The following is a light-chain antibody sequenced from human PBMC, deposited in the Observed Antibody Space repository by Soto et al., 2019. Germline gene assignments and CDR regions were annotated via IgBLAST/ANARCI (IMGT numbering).Light chain of an antibody. J-gene: IGLJ1*01. V-gene: IGLV2-14*01. Sequence: QSALTQPASVSGSPGQSITISCTGTSSDIGTYKYVSWYQHPPGKAPKLMIYEVSNRPSGVSNRFSGSKSGNTASLTISGLQAEDEADYYCSSYTGSSTPYVFGSGTKVTV. CDR1: SSDIGTYKY. CDR2: EVS. CDR3: SSYTGSSTPYV.